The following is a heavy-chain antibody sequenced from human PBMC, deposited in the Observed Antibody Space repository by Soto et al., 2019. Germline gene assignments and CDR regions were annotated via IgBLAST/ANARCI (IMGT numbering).Heavy chain of an antibody. V-gene: IGHV4-31*03. CDR2: IYYSGST. CDR1: GGSISSGGYY. D-gene: IGHD3-10*01. Sequence: SETLSLSCTVSGGSISSGGYYWSWIRQHPGKGLEWIGYIYYSGSTYYNPSLKSRVTISVDTSKNQFSLKLSSVTAADTAVYYCARFGHGSRRYSDWIHPPGQATLVSVSS. J-gene: IGHJ5*02. CDR3: ARFGHGSRRYSDWIHP.